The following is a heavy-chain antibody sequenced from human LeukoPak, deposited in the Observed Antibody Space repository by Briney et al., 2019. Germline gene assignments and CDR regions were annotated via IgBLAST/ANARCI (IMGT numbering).Heavy chain of an antibody. CDR1: GFTFSDFA. Sequence: GGSLRLSCAASGFTFSDFAMSWVRQAPGKGLQWVSSITSTGSNTYYTDSVKGRFTISRDNSKNTLYLQVNRLRAEDTAVFYCATDIQGSFNYWGQRTLVTVSS. J-gene: IGHJ4*02. CDR3: ATDIQGSFNY. CDR2: ITSTGSNT. V-gene: IGHV3-23*01.